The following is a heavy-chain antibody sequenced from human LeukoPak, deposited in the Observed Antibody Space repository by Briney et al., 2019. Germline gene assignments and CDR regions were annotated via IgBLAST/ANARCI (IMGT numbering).Heavy chain of an antibody. CDR1: GFTFSSYG. D-gene: IGHD6-13*01. J-gene: IGHJ6*03. Sequence: PGGSLRLSCAASGFTFSSYGMHWVRQAPGKGLEWVAFIRYDGSNKYYADSVKGRFTISRDNSKNTLYLQMNSLRAEDTAVYYCARNSDLAAGMVKYMDVWGKGTTVTVSS. CDR3: ARNSDLAAGMVKYMDV. V-gene: IGHV3-30*02. CDR2: IRYDGSNK.